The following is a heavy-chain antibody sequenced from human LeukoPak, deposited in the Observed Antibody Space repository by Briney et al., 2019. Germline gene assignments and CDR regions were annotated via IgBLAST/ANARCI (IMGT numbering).Heavy chain of an antibody. D-gene: IGHD6-13*01. J-gene: IGHJ4*02. Sequence: PSETLSLTCTVSGGSISSYYWSWIRQPPGKGLEWIGYIYYSGSTNYNPSLKSRVTISVDTSKNQFSLKLSSVTAADTAVYYCARQPGYSSSWYGLDYWGQGTLVTVSS. V-gene: IGHV4-59*08. CDR3: ARQPGYSSSWYGLDY. CDR2: IYYSGST. CDR1: GGSISSYY.